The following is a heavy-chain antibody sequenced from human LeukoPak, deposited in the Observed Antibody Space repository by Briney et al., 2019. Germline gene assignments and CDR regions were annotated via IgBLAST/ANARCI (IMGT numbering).Heavy chain of an antibody. D-gene: IGHD3-10*01. CDR2: ISGRDNGT. CDR3: AKGFYHYFGSGSYTLDF. Sequence: PGGSLRLSCAAFGLTFSIYAMTWVRQGPGKGLELVSGISGRDNGTWYADSVKGRFTISRDNSKNTLYLQMNTLTGEDTAVYYCAKGFYHYFGSGSYTLDFWGQGTQVTVSS. V-gene: IGHV3-23*01. CDR1: GLTFSIYA. J-gene: IGHJ4*02.